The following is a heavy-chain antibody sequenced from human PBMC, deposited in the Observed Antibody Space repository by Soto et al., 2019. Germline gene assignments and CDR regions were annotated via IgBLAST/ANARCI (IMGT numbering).Heavy chain of an antibody. CDR3: ARQYSGSYYYYYYMDV. D-gene: IGHD1-26*01. Sequence: SETLSLTCTVSGGSISSSSYYWGWIRQPPGKGLEWIGSIYYSGSTYYNPSLKSRVTISVDTSKNQFSLKLSSVTAADTAVYYCARQYSGSYYYYYYMDVWGKGTTVTVSS. V-gene: IGHV4-39*01. J-gene: IGHJ6*03. CDR1: GGSISSSSYY. CDR2: IYYSGST.